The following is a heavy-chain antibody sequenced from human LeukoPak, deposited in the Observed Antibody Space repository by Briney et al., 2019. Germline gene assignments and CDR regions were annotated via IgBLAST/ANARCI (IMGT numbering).Heavy chain of an antibody. CDR1: GFTFTSYW. D-gene: IGHD6-19*01. CDR3: TRLHNSGWTGY. J-gene: IGHJ4*02. CDR2: IKQDGSEK. Sequence: GGSLRLSCAPSGFTFTSYWMSWVRQAPRGGREWVANIKQDGSEKHYVDSVKGRFTISRDNTKNSLYLQMNSLRADDTAVYYCTRLHNSGWTGYWGQGTLVTVSS. V-gene: IGHV3-7*01.